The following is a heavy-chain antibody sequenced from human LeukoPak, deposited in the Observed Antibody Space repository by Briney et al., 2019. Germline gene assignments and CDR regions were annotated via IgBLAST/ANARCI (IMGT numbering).Heavy chain of an antibody. J-gene: IGHJ4*02. CDR2: IEGGGHST. D-gene: IGHD2-2*01. Sequence: PGGSLRLSCAASGFIFGDFAMDWVRQAPGKGLEWISGIEGGGHSTHYADSVKGRFTISRDNSKNTLYLQMNSLRAEDTAVYYCARDRVTFIGNSWYFDYWGQGTLVTVSS. CDR1: GFIFGDFA. V-gene: IGHV3-23*01. CDR3: ARDRVTFIGNSWYFDY.